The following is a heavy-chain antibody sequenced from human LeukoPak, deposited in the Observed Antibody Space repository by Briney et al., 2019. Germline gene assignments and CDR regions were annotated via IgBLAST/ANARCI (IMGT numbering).Heavy chain of an antibody. Sequence: PSETLSLTCAVYGGSFSGYYWSWIRQPPGKGLEWIGEINHSGSTNYNPSLKSRVTISVDTSKNQFSLKLSSVTAADTAVYYCARVYQLLSHWFDPWGQGTLVTVSS. CDR2: INHSGST. CDR3: ARVYQLLSHWFDP. J-gene: IGHJ5*02. V-gene: IGHV4-34*01. CDR1: GGSFSGYY. D-gene: IGHD2-2*01.